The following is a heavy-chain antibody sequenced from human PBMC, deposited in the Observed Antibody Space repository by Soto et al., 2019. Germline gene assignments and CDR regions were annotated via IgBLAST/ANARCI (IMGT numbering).Heavy chain of an antibody. Sequence: EVRLVESGGGLVQPGGCLRLSCAASGFTFSSYWMHWVRQAPGKGLVWVSRINSDGSRTSYADSVKGRFTVSRAQAKNTRYLQMNGLIAEDTAVYYCARVVVGATGGMDVWGQGTTVTVSS. V-gene: IGHV3-74*01. J-gene: IGHJ6*02. CDR3: ARVVVGATGGMDV. CDR1: GFTFSSYW. CDR2: INSDGSRT. D-gene: IGHD1-26*01.